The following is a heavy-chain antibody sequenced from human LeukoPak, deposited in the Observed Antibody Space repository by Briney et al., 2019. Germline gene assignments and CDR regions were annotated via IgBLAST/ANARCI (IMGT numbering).Heavy chain of an antibody. Sequence: PSETLSLTCSVYGVSLSDYYWSWIRQPPGKGLEWIGEINHNGGTKYNPSLKGRVTISVDTSENHFSLNLRSVTAADTAVYYCARIRWGHSSAICYNHWGRGTLVTVSS. CDR3: ARIRWGHSSAICYNH. CDR1: GVSLSDYY. D-gene: IGHD2-8*01. CDR2: INHNGGT. V-gene: IGHV4-34*01. J-gene: IGHJ5*02.